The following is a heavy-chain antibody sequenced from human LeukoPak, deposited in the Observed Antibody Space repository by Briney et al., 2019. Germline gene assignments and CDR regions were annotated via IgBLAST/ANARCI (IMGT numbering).Heavy chain of an antibody. Sequence: EASVKVSCKASGYTLTSYAMHWVRQAPGQRLEWMGWINAGNGNTKYSQKFQGRVTITRDTSASTAYMELSSLRSEDTAVYYCARDRKQFLEWLLYRYSPPGDGYGMDVWGQGTTVTVSS. V-gene: IGHV1-3*01. J-gene: IGHJ6*02. D-gene: IGHD3-3*01. CDR1: GYTLTSYA. CDR2: INAGNGNT. CDR3: ARDRKQFLEWLLYRYSPPGDGYGMDV.